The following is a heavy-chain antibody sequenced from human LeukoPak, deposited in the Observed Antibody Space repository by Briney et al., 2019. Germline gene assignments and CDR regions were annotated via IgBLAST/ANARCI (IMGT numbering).Heavy chain of an antibody. Sequence: GGSLRLSCAASGFTFSSYSMNWVRQAPGKGLEWVSSISSSSSYIYYADSVKGRFTISRDNAKNSLYLQMNSLRAEDTAVYYCARGAWDFGVVIPLYYYGMDVWGQGTTVTVSS. D-gene: IGHD3-3*01. CDR1: GFTFSSYS. CDR2: ISSSSSYI. CDR3: ARGAWDFGVVIPLYYYGMDV. V-gene: IGHV3-21*01. J-gene: IGHJ6*02.